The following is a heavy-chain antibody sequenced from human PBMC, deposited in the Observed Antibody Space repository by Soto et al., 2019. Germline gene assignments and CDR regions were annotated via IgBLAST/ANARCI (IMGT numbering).Heavy chain of an antibody. CDR1: GFTFSSYG. Sequence: QVQLVESGGGVFQPGRSLRLSCAASGFTFSSYGMHWDRQAPGKGLEWVAVISYDGSNKYYADSVKGRFTISRDNSKNTLYLQMNSLRAEDTAVYYCAKEDTVVPYYYYYGMDVWGQGTTVTVSS. CDR2: ISYDGSNK. J-gene: IGHJ6*02. D-gene: IGHD2-15*01. V-gene: IGHV3-30*18. CDR3: AKEDTVVPYYYYYGMDV.